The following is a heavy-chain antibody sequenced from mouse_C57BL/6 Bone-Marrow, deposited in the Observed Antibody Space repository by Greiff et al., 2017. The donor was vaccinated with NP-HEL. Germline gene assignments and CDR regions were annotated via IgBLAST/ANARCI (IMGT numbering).Heavy chain of an antibody. Sequence: EVQVVESGGGLVKPGGSLKLSCAASGFTFSSYAMSWVRQTPEKRLEWVATISDGGSYTYYPDNVKGRFTISRDNAKNNLYLQMSHLKSEDTAMYYCARDTGPFAYWGQGTLVTVSA. CDR1: GFTFSSYA. CDR2: ISDGGSYT. V-gene: IGHV5-4*01. J-gene: IGHJ3*01. CDR3: ARDTGPFAY.